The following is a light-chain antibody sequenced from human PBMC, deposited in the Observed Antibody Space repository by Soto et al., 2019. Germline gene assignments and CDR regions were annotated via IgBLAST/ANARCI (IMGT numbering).Light chain of an antibody. J-gene: IGLJ1*01. CDR2: DVD. CDR1: SSDVGGYNY. CDR3: SSYTSSNTLV. Sequence: QSVLAQPASVSGSPGQSTIISCTGTSSDVGGYNYVSWYQQHPGKAPKFLIYDVDNRASGVSDRFSDSKSGNTASLTISGLQAEDEADYYCSSYTSSNTLVFGTGTKLTVL. V-gene: IGLV2-14*03.